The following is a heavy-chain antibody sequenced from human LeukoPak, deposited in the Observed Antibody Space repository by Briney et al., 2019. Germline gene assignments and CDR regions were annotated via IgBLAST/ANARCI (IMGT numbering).Heavy chain of an antibody. Sequence: PGGSLRLSFVASGFIFSSYAMSWVRQAPAKGLEWVSAISGSGGSKYYEDSVKGRFTISRDNSKNTLYLRMNSLRAEDTAVYYCAKSGSNRFDYWGQGNLVTVSS. J-gene: IGHJ4*02. CDR2: ISGSGGSK. CDR3: AKSGSNRFDY. V-gene: IGHV3-23*01. CDR1: GFIFSSYA. D-gene: IGHD5-24*01.